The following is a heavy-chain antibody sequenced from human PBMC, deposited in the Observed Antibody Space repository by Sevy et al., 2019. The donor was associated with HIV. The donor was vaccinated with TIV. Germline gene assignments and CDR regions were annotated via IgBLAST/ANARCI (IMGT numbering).Heavy chain of an antibody. D-gene: IGHD3-22*01. CDR1: GFTFSDAA. Sequence: GWSLRLSCAGSGFTFSDAAIHWVRQASGKGLEWLGRIRGKANNYATAYAASVKDRFSISRNDLKDTAYLQMNSLRTEDAAMYYCSIYYDIRAFDSWGQGTQVTVSS. V-gene: IGHV3-73*01. CDR2: IRGKANNYAT. J-gene: IGHJ4*02. CDR3: SIYYDIRAFDS.